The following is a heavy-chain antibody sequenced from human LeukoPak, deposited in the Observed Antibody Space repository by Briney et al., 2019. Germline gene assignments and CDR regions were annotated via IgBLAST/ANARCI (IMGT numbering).Heavy chain of an antibody. Sequence: PSETLSLTCAVYGGSFSGYYWSWIRQPPGKGLEWIGEINHSGSTNYNPSLKSRVTISVDTSKNQFSLKLSSVTAADTAVYYCARDDTYFYDSSGHGFDFWGPGTLVTVSS. J-gene: IGHJ4*02. V-gene: IGHV4-34*01. D-gene: IGHD3-22*01. CDR2: INHSGST. CDR1: GGSFSGYY. CDR3: ARDDTYFYDSSGHGFDF.